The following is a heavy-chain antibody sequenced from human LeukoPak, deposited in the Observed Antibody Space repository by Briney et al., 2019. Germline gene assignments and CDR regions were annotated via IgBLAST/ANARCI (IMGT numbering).Heavy chain of an antibody. J-gene: IGHJ4*02. D-gene: IGHD5-12*01. CDR1: GYTFTSYY. V-gene: IGHV1-46*01. Sequence: ASVKVSCKASGYTFTSYYMHWVRQAPGQGLEWMGIINPSGGSTTYAQKFQGRVTMTRDTSTTTVYMELSSLRSEDTAVYYCARFAHVYSGHDYWGQGTLVTVSS. CDR2: INPSGGST. CDR3: ARFAHVYSGHDY.